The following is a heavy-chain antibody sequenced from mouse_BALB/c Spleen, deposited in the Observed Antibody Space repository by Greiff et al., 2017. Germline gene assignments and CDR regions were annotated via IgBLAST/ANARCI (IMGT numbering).Heavy chain of an antibody. Sequence: DVKLQESGPGLVKPSQSLSLTCTVTGYSITSDYAWNWIRQFPGNKLEWMGYISYSGSTSYNPSLKSRISITRDTSKNQFFLQLNSVTTEDTATYYCARNDGYYVFFDVWGAGTTVTVSS. D-gene: IGHD2-3*01. V-gene: IGHV3-2*02. CDR1: GYSITSDYA. J-gene: IGHJ1*01. CDR2: ISYSGST. CDR3: ARNDGYYVFFDV.